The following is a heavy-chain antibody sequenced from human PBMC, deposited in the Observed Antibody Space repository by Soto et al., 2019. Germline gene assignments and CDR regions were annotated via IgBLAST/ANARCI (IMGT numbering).Heavy chain of an antibody. J-gene: IGHJ6*03. CDR1: GGSISSYY. V-gene: IGHV4-59*08. CDR3: ARHDTKLGIYYYYMDV. Sequence: QVQLQESGPGLVKPSETLSLTCTVSGGSISSYYWSWIRQPPGKGLEWIGYIYYSGSTNYNPSLKSRVTISVDTSKNQFSLKLSSVTAADTAVYYCARHDTKLGIYYYYMDVWGKGTTVTVSS. D-gene: IGHD2-8*01. CDR2: IYYSGST.